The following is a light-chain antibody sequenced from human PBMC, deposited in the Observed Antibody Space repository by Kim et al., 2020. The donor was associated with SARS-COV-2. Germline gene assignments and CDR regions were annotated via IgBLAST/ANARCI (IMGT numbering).Light chain of an antibody. CDR1: QSVDGW. Sequence: DIQMTQSPSTLSAFVGDRVTITCRARQSVDGWLAWYQQKPGKAPTLLIYQASKLASGVPSRFSGSGSGTDFTLTVDNLQPHDSAVYYCQQYETYWTFGPGTRVEIK. J-gene: IGKJ1*01. CDR2: QAS. CDR3: QQYETYWT. V-gene: IGKV1-5*03.